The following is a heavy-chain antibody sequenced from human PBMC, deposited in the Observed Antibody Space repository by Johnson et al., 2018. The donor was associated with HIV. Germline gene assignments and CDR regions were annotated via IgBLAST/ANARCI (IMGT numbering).Heavy chain of an antibody. CDR2: IRNDGSKK. V-gene: IGHV3-30*02. CDR3: TTGRPSSAAFDI. J-gene: IGHJ3*02. Sequence: QVQLVESGGGVAQPGGSLRLSCVASGFTFSSYGMHWVRQAPGKGLEWVAFIRNDGSKKYYADSVKGRFTISRDNAKNTLYLQMNSLKTEDSAVYYCTTGRPSSAAFDIWGQGTMVTVSS. CDR1: GFTFSSYG.